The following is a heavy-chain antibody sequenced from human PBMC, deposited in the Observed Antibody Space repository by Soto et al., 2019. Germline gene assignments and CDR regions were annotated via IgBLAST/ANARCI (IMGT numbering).Heavy chain of an antibody. J-gene: IGHJ6*02. CDR3: ARDVVAVAAITWGPYYYYEYGIDV. V-gene: IGHV1-2*04. CDR2: INPNSGGT. CDR1: GYTFTGYY. D-gene: IGHD2-15*01. Sequence: ASVKVSCKASGYTFTGYYMHWVRQAPGQGLEWMGWINPNSGGTNYAQKFQGWVTMTRDTSISTAYMELSRLRSDDTAVYYSARDVVAVAAITWGPYYYYEYGIDVWGQGHXVTVSS.